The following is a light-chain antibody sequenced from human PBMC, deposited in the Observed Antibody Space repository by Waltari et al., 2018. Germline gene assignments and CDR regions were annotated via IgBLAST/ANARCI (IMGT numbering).Light chain of an antibody. Sequence: QSVLTQPPSVSGAPGQRVPISCTGSGSHIGAGQDVQWYQQLPGTAPKLLIYGNNNRPSGVPARFSGSNSGTSASLAITGLQAEDEGDYFCQSYDGSLSGSVIFGGGTKLTVL. J-gene: IGLJ2*01. CDR1: GSHIGAGQD. V-gene: IGLV1-40*01. CDR3: QSYDGSLSGSVI. CDR2: GNN.